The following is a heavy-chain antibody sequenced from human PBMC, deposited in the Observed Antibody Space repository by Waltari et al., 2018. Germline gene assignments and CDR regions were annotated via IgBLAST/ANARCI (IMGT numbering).Heavy chain of an antibody. CDR2: IYYSGGT. D-gene: IGHD2-15*01. J-gene: IGHJ4*02. V-gene: IGHV4-39*07. CDR1: GGSISSSSYY. Sequence: QLQLQESGPGLVKPSETLSLTCTVSGGSISSSSYYWDWIRQPPGKGLEWIGSIYYSGGTYYNPSLKSRVTIAVDTSKTQFSLKLSSVTAADTAVYYCAREGLWRGYCSGGSCPRWGQGTLVTVSS. CDR3: AREGLWRGYCSGGSCPR.